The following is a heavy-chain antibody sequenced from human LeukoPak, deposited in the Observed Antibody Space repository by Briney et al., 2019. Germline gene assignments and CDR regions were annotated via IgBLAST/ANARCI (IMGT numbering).Heavy chain of an antibody. J-gene: IGHJ3*02. Sequence: ASVKVSCKASGYTFTSYDINWVRQATGQGLEWMGWMNPNSGNTGYAQKFQARVSMTRNTSISTAYMELSSLRSEGTAVYYCTRGLVVLSATSWAFDIWGHGTMVTVSS. D-gene: IGHD2-15*01. CDR2: MNPNSGNT. V-gene: IGHV1-8*01. CDR3: TRGLVVLSATSWAFDI. CDR1: GYTFTSYD.